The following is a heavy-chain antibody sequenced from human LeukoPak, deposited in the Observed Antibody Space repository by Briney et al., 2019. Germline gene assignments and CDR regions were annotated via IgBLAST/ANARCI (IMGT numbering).Heavy chain of an antibody. CDR2: INQDGSVK. V-gene: IGHV3-7*01. CDR3: ARAYASSGSY. J-gene: IGHJ4*02. CDR1: GFTFSNYW. D-gene: IGHD3-10*01. Sequence: GGSLRLSCAASGFTFSNYWMTWVRQAPGKGLEWVANINQDGSVKYFADSVKGRFAISRDNAKNSVHLQMNSLRVDDTALYFCARAYASSGSYWGQGTLVTVSS.